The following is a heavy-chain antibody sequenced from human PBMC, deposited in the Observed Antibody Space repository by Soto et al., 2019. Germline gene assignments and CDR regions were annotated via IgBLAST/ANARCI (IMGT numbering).Heavy chain of an antibody. J-gene: IGHJ4*02. Sequence: QVHLVESGGGVVQPGGSLRLSCAASGFTFSRFGMHWVRQPPGKGLEWVAVMSNDGTYQAYADPVKGRFTISRDNSKNTVFLEMNSLRIEDTAMYYCASKVAEGYWGQGTLVTVSS. V-gene: IGHV3-30-3*01. D-gene: IGHD2-15*01. CDR1: GFTFSRFG. CDR3: ASKVAEGY. CDR2: MSNDGTYQ.